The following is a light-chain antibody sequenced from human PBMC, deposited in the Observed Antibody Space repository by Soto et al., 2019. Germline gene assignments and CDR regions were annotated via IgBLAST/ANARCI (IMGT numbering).Light chain of an antibody. J-gene: IGLJ1*01. Sequence: QSALTQPASVSGSPGQSITISCTGSGRDIGAYNYVSWYQQHPGKAPKLIIYEVENRPSGVSNRFSDSKSAFTASLTISGLQAEDEADYYCSSYTTSYFYVFGPGTKVNV. V-gene: IGLV2-14*01. CDR3: SSYTTSYFYV. CDR2: EVE. CDR1: GRDIGAYNY.